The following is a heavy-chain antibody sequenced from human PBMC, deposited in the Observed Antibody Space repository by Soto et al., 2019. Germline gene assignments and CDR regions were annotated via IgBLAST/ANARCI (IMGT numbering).Heavy chain of an antibody. CDR1: GYTFTGYY. Sequence: GASVKVSCKSSGYTFTGYYMHWVRQAPGQGLEWMGWINPNSGGTNYAQKFQGWVTMTRDTSISTAYMELSRLRSDDTAVYYCARGITIFVVLISGAVDYGMDVWGQGTTVTVSS. D-gene: IGHD3-3*01. CDR3: ARGITIFVVLISGAVDYGMDV. J-gene: IGHJ6*02. CDR2: INPNSGGT. V-gene: IGHV1-2*04.